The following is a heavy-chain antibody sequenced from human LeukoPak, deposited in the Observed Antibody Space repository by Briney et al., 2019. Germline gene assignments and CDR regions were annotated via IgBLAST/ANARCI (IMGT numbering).Heavy chain of an antibody. D-gene: IGHD5/OR15-5a*01. V-gene: IGHV4-4*02. CDR2: IYHSGST. CDR1: GGSISSSNW. Sequence: PSGTLSLTCAASGGSISSSNWWSWVRQPPGKGLEWIGEIYHSGSTNYNPSLKSRVTMSVDTSKNQFSLKLSSVTAADTAVYYCARALYLYYMDVWGKGTTVTISS. CDR3: ARALYLYYMDV. J-gene: IGHJ6*03.